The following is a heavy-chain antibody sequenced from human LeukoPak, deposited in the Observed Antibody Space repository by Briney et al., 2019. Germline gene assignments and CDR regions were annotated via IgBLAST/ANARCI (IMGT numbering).Heavy chain of an antibody. D-gene: IGHD6-19*01. J-gene: IGHJ4*02. CDR3: ARATESGWYVWTSDNGYYFDY. V-gene: IGHV1-18*01. CDR1: GYTFTSYG. CDR2: ISAYNGNT. Sequence: ASVKVSCKASGYTFTSYGISWVRQAPGQGLEWMGWISAYNGNTNYAQKLQGRVTMTTDTSTSTAYMELRSPRSDDTAVYYCARATESGWYVWTSDNGYYFDYWGQGTLVTVSS.